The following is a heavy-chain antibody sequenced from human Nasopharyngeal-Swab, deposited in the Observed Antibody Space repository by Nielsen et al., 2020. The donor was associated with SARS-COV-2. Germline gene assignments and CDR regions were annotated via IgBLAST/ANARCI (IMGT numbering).Heavy chain of an antibody. D-gene: IGHD1-26*01. J-gene: IGHJ4*02. CDR2: ISSGSTI. CDR1: GFTFSDYY. CDR3: ARDARGKIVGATKEDY. V-gene: IGHV3-11*04. Sequence: GESLKISCAASGFTFSDYYMSWIRQAPGKGLEWVSYISSGSTIYYADSVKGRFTISRDNAKNSLYLQMNSLRAEDTAVYYCARDARGKIVGATKEDYWGQGTLVTVSS.